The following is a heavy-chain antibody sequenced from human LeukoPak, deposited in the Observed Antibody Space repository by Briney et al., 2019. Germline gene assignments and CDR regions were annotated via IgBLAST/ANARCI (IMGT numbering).Heavy chain of an antibody. CDR1: GYSFSSYW. J-gene: IGHJ4*02. CDR3: ARHYYDYVWGSYGIDY. V-gene: IGHV5-51*01. D-gene: IGHD3-16*01. Sequence: GESLKISCKGSGYSFSSYWIGWVRQMPGKGLEWMGIIYPGDSDTRYSPSFQGQVTISADKSISTAYLQWSSLKASDTAMYYCARHYYDYVWGSYGIDYWGQGTLVTVSS. CDR2: IYPGDSDT.